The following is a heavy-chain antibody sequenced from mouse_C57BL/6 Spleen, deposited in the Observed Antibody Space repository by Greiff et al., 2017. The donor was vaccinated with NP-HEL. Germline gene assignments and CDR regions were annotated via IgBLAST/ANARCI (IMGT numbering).Heavy chain of an antibody. V-gene: IGHV1-26*01. Sequence: VQLQQSGPELVKPGASVKISCKASGYTFTDYYMNWVKQSHGKSLEWIGDINPNNGGTSYNQKFKGKATLTVDKSSSTAYMELRSLTSEDSAVYYCARGEDPVDYWGQGTTLTVSS. CDR1: GYTFTDYY. CDR3: ARGEDPVDY. CDR2: INPNNGGT. J-gene: IGHJ2*01.